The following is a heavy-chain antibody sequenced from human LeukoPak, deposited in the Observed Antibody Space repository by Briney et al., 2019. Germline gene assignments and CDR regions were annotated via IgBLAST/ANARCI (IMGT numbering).Heavy chain of an antibody. J-gene: IGHJ4*02. Sequence: TSETLSLTCTVSGGSISSSNNYWGWIRQPPGKGLEWIGSIYYTGSTYYSPSLESRLTISVDTPKNHFSLELRSVTAADTAVYYCARVDYSNSGSYSPHFDHWGQGTLATVSS. CDR3: ARVDYSNSGSYSPHFDH. CDR2: IYYTGST. D-gene: IGHD3-10*01. V-gene: IGHV4-39*07. CDR1: GGSISSSNNY.